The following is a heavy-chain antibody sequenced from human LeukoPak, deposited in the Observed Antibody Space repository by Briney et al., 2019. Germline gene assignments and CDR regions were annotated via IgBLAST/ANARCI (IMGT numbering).Heavy chain of an antibody. CDR2: IYYSGST. J-gene: IGHJ5*02. Sequence: PSETLSLTCTVSGGSISSSSYYWGWIRQPPGKGLEWIGSIYYSGSTYYNPSLKSRVTISVDTSKNQFSLKLSSVTAADTAVYYCARHFEWVAAAGTGFDPWGQGTLVTVSS. CDR3: ARHFEWVAAAGTGFDP. D-gene: IGHD6-13*01. V-gene: IGHV4-39*01. CDR1: GGSISSSSYY.